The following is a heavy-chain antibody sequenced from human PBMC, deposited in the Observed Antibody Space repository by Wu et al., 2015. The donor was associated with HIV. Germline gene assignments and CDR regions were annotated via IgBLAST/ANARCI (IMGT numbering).Heavy chain of an antibody. D-gene: IGHD2-15*01. CDR2: IIPIFGTA. V-gene: IGHV1-69*13. CDR1: GGTFSSYA. CDR3: ARWNYCSGGSCYSSAFDI. Sequence: QVQLVQSGAEVKKPGSSVKVSCKASGGTFSSYAISWVRQAPGQGLEWMGRIIPIFGTANYAQKFQGRVTITADESTSTAYMELSSLRSEDTAVYYCARWNYCSGGSCYSSAFDIWGQGDNGHRLF. J-gene: IGHJ3*02.